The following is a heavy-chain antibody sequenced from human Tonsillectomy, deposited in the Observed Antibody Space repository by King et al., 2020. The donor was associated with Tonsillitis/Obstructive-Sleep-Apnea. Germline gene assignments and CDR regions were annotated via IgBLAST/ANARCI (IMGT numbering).Heavy chain of an antibody. V-gene: IGHV1-3*04. CDR2: VNTGNGNT. J-gene: IGHJ4*02. CDR1: GYTFTNYA. Sequence: AQLVQSGTEVKNPGASVKLSCKASGYTFTNYAIHWLRQAPGQRLEWMGGVNTGNGNTKYSQNFQGRVTITRDTSATTAYMELSSLKSEDTAVYYCARDPNSGFLNYWGQGTLVTVSS. D-gene: IGHD5-12*01. CDR3: ARDPNSGFLNY.